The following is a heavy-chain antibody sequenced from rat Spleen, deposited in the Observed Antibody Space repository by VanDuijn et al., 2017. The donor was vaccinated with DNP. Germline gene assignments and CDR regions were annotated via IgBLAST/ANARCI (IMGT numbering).Heavy chain of an antibody. J-gene: IGHJ2*01. CDR2: IGNTGGT. V-gene: IGHV2-41*01. D-gene: IGHD4-3*01. Sequence: QVQLKESGPGLVQPSQTLSLTCTVAGFSLTSYNVHWVRQPPGKGLEWMGLIGNTGGTRYNAVFKSRLSISKDTSKSHVFLEMTSLQTEDTATYYCVRDPFNAGFDYWGQGVMVTVSS. CDR1: GFSLTSYN. CDR3: VRDPFNAGFDY.